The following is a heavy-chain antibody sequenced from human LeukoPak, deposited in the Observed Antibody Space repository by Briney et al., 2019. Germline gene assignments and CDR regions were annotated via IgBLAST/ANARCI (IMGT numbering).Heavy chain of an antibody. CDR3: AREVRFLEWFFLNFDY. CDR1: GGSISSYY. J-gene: IGHJ4*02. V-gene: IGHV4-59*01. CDR2: IYYSGST. Sequence: SETLSLTCTVSGGSISSYYWSWIRQPPGKGLEWIGYIYYSGSTNYNPSLKSRVTISVDTSKNQFSLKLSSVTAADTAVYYCAREVRFLEWFFLNFDYWGQGTLVTVSS. D-gene: IGHD3-3*01.